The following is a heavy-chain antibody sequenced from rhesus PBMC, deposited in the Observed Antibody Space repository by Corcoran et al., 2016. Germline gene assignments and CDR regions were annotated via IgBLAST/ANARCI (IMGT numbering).Heavy chain of an antibody. J-gene: IGHJ6*01. CDR3: ARDHNIWTGYYPYGLDS. Sequence: QVQLQESGPGLVKPSETLSLTCAVSGGSVSSSNWWSWIRQPPGKGLEWMGYISGSSGSTYYNPSLKSRVTISTDTSKNQFSLKLSSVTAADTAVYYCARDHNIWTGYYPYGLDSWGQGVVVTVSS. CDR1: GGSVSSSNW. CDR2: ISGSSGST. V-gene: IGHV4-65*01. D-gene: IGHD3-3*01.